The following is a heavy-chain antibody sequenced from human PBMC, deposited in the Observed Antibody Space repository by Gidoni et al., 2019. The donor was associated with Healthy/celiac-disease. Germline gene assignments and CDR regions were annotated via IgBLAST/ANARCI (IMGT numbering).Heavy chain of an antibody. CDR3: AKVIAAGDYYYYGMDV. J-gene: IGHJ6*02. D-gene: IGHD6-13*01. V-gene: IGHV3-23*01. CDR1: GFTLSSYA. CDR2: MSGSGGST. Sequence: EVQLLESGGGLVQPGGSLRLSCAASGFTLSSYAMSWVRQAPGKGREGVSAMSGSGGSTYYADSAKGLFTISRDNSKNTLYLQMISLRAEDTAVYYCAKVIAAGDYYYYGMDVWGQGTTVTVSS.